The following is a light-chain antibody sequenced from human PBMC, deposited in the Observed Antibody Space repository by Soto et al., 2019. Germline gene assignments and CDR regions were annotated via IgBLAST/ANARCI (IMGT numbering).Light chain of an antibody. CDR2: GAS. V-gene: IGKV3-15*01. J-gene: IGKJ5*01. CDR1: QSVSSN. Sequence: EIVLTQSPATLSLSPGERATLSCRASQSVSSNLAWYLQKPGQAPRLLIYGASSRATGVPARFSGTGSGTEFTLTISSLQSEDFAVYYCQQYNTWPPITFGQGTRLEIK. CDR3: QQYNTWPPIT.